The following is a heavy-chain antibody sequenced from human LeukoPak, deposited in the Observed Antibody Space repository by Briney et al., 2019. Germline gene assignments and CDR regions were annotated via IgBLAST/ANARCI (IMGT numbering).Heavy chain of an antibody. CDR1: GGSFSGYY. Sequence: SETLSLTCAVYGGSFSGYYWSWIRQPPGKGLEWIGEINHSGSTNYNPSLKSRVTISVDTSKNQFSLKLSSVTAADTAVYYCARGIGITGNWFDPWGQGTLVTVSS. CDR3: ARGIGITGNWFDP. CDR2: INHSGST. V-gene: IGHV4-34*01. D-gene: IGHD1-20*01. J-gene: IGHJ5*02.